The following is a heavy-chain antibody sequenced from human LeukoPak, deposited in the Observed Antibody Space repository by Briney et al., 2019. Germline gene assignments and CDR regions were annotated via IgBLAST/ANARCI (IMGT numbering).Heavy chain of an antibody. CDR1: GGSISSSSYY. Sequence: SETLSLTCTVSGGSISSSSYYWGWIRQPPGKGLEWIGSIYYSGSTYCNPSLKSRVTISVDTSKNQFSLKLSSVTAADTAVYYCARVLVGATPNFDYWGQGTLVTVSS. CDR3: ARVLVGATPNFDY. V-gene: IGHV4-39*07. CDR2: IYYSGST. J-gene: IGHJ4*02. D-gene: IGHD1-26*01.